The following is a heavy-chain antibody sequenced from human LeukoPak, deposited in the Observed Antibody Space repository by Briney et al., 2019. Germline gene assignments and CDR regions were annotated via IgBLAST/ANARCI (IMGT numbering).Heavy chain of an antibody. Sequence: ASVKVSCKASGFTFTGYYIHWVRQAPGQGLGWMGWINPYSGGTNSAQRFQGRVTMTRDTSISTAYMELSRLKSDDTAVYCCARRGYGSGSYSDYWGQGTLVTVSS. V-gene: IGHV1-2*02. CDR1: GFTFTGYY. J-gene: IGHJ4*02. CDR3: ARRGYGSGSYSDY. CDR2: INPYSGGT. D-gene: IGHD3-10*01.